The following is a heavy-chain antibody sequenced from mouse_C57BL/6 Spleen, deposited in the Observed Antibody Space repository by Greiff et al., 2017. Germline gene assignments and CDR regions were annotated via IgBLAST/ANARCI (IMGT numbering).Heavy chain of an antibody. D-gene: IGHD1-1*01. CDR2: IYPGDGDT. V-gene: IGHV1-82*01. J-gene: IGHJ4*01. Sequence: QVQLQQSGPELVKPGASVKISCKASGYAFSSSWMNWVKQRPGQGLEWIGRIYPGDGDTNYNGKFKGKATLTVDKSSSTAYMQLSSLTSGDSAVYFCAREGAIYYGSSYEGAMDYWGQGTSVTVSS. CDR1: GYAFSSSW. CDR3: AREGAIYYGSSYEGAMDY.